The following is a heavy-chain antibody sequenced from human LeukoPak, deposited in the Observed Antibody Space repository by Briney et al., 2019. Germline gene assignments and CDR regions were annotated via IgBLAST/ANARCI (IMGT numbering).Heavy chain of an antibody. CDR3: ASVFYGSGSYLVKNYYYFYMDV. CDR2: IYYSGST. V-gene: IGHV4-39*01. Sequence: SETLSLTCTVSGGSISDGNYYWGWIRQPPGKGLEWIGSIYYSGSTYYNPSLQSRVTISVDTSKNQFSLKLSSVTAADTAVYYCASVFYGSGSYLVKNYYYFYMDVWGKGTTVTISS. D-gene: IGHD3-10*01. J-gene: IGHJ6*03. CDR1: GGSISDGNYY.